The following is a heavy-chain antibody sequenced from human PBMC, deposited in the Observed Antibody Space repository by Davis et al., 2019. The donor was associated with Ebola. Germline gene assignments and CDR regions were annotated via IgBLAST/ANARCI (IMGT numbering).Heavy chain of an antibody. CDR1: GYTFSNYG. J-gene: IGHJ4*02. D-gene: IGHD3-16*01. Sequence: ASVKVSCKAAGYTFSNYGISWVRQAPGQGLEWMGWISAYNGNTNFAQKFQDRVTLTTDTSTSTAYMELRSLRSDETALYYCMRDISWGVDVFDYWGQGTLVTVSS. CDR3: MRDISWGVDVFDY. V-gene: IGHV1-18*01. CDR2: ISAYNGNT.